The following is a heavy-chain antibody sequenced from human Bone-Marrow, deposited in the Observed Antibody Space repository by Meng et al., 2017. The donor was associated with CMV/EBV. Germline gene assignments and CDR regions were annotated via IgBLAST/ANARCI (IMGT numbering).Heavy chain of an antibody. CDR3: AVLWRGRVDY. J-gene: IGHJ4*02. Sequence: SETLSLTCTVSGGSISSGDYYWNWIRQPPGKGLEWNGYYYYSGSTYYNPSLKSRVTISVDTSKNQFSLKLSSVTAADTAVYYCAVLWRGRVDYWGQGTLVTVSS. CDR2: YYYSGST. CDR1: GGSISSGDYY. D-gene: IGHD2-21*01. V-gene: IGHV4-30-4*08.